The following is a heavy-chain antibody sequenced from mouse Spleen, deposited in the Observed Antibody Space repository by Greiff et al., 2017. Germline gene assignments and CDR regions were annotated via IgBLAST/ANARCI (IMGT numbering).Heavy chain of an antibody. CDR3: ARYDYDEGMDY. CDR2: ISSGGSYT. D-gene: IGHD2-4*01. J-gene: IGHJ4*01. Sequence: EVNLVESGGGLVKPGGSLKLSCAASGFTFRSYAMSWVRQTPEKRLEWVATISSGGSYTYYPDSVKGRFTISRDNAKNTLYLQMSSLRSEDTAMYYCARYDYDEGMDYWGQGTSVTVSS. CDR1: GFTFRSYA. V-gene: IGHV5-9-1*01.